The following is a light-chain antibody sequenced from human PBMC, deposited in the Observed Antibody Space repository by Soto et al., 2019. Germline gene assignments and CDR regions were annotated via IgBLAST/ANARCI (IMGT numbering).Light chain of an antibody. V-gene: IGKV3-20*01. CDR2: GAS. Sequence: EIVLTQSPGTLSLSPGVRATLSCRASQSFRSSYLAWYQQKPGQAPRLLIYGASSRATGVPDRFSGSGSRTDFTLTISRLEPEDFAVYFCQQYDSSPYTFGQGTKLEIK. CDR1: QSFRSSY. CDR3: QQYDSSPYT. J-gene: IGKJ2*01.